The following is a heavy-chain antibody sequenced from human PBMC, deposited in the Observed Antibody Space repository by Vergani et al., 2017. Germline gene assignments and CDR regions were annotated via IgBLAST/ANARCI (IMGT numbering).Heavy chain of an antibody. D-gene: IGHD6-19*01. CDR1: GFTFSSYW. CDR2: INSEGSST. V-gene: IGHV3-74*02. J-gene: IGHJ3*02. CDR3: AKVGRSEVAGTFGAFDI. Sequence: EVQLLESGGGLVQPGGSLRVSCAASGFTFSSYWMHWVRQAPGKGLVWVSRINSEGSSTSYADSVKGRFSISRDISKNTLFLHMNSLRPEDTAVYYCAKVGRSEVAGTFGAFDIWGQGTMVTVSS.